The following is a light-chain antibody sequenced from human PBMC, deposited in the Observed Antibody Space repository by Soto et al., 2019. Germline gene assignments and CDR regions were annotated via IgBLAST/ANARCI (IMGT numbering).Light chain of an antibody. Sequence: EIVLPQSPGTLSLSPRASASLSGRASQSVNSRLAWYQHKPGQAPRLLISGASSRATGIPDRFSGSGSATDFTLTISRLEPEDFALYYCQHYGRSPITFGQGTRLEIK. CDR2: GAS. CDR1: QSVNSR. J-gene: IGKJ5*01. CDR3: QHYGRSPIT. V-gene: IGKV3-20*01.